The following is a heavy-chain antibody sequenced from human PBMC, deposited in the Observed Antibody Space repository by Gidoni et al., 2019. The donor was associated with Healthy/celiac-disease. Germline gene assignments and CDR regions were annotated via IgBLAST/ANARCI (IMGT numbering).Heavy chain of an antibody. J-gene: IGHJ6*02. V-gene: IGHV3-9*01. CDR3: AKDGPSVLAGVWTGYGMDV. D-gene: IGHD2-8*01. Sequence: EVQLVESGRGLVQPGRSLRLPCAASGFTFADFSMPWVRQAPGKGLEWVSGISWSRGSIGYADSVKGRFTISRDNAKNSLYLQMNSLRAEDTALYYCAKDGPSVLAGVWTGYGMDVWGQGTTVTVSS. CDR2: ISWSRGSI. CDR1: GFTFADFS.